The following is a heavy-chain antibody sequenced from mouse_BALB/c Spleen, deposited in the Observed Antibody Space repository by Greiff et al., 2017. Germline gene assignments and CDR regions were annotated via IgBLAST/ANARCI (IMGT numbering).Heavy chain of an antibody. J-gene: IGHJ1*01. CDR1: GYTFTSYV. Sequence: VQLKQSGPELVKPGASVKMSCKASGYTFTSYVMHWVKQKPGQGLEWIGYINPYNDGTKSNEKFKGKATLTSDKSSSTAYMELSSLTSEDSAVYYCARGRGYYPYWYFDVWGAGTTVTVSS. V-gene: IGHV1-14*01. CDR3: ARGRGYYPYWYFDV. CDR2: INPYNDGT. D-gene: IGHD2-3*01.